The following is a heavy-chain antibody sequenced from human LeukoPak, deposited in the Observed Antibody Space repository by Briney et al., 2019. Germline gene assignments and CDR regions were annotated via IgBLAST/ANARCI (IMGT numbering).Heavy chain of an antibody. Sequence: SETLSLTCTVSGGSISSGGYYWSWIRPPPGKGLVWVGFISHSGSTYYNPSLKSRVTVSVDRSKNQFSLNLSSVTAADTALYYCARDRVTRAFDIWGQGTMVTVSS. D-gene: IGHD4-23*01. J-gene: IGHJ3*02. V-gene: IGHV4-30-2*01. CDR2: ISHSGST. CDR3: ARDRVTRAFDI. CDR1: GGSISSGGYY.